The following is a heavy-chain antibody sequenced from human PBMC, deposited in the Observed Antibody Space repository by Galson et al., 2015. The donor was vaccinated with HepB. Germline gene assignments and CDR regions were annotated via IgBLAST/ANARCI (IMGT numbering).Heavy chain of an antibody. CDR1: GYTFTIYG. CDR2: ISAYNGNT. V-gene: IGHV1-18*01. J-gene: IGHJ3*02. D-gene: IGHD1-26*01. CDR3: ARTGIVGSTIRPAAFDI. Sequence: SVKVSCKASGYTFTIYGISWVRQAPGQGLEWMGWISAYNGNTNYAQKLQGRVTMTTDTSTSTAYMELRSLRSDDTAVYYRARTGIVGSTIRPAAFDIWGQGTMVTVSS.